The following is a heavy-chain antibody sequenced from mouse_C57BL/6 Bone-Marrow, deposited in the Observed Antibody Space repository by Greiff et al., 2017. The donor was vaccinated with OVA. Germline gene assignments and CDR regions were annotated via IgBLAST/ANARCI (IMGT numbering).Heavy chain of an antibody. CDR2: ISDGGSYT. D-gene: IGHD4-1*01. Sequence: EVQGVESGGGLVKPGGSLKLSCAASGFTFSSYAMSWVRQTPEKRLEWVATISDGGSYTYYPDNVKGRFTISRDNAKNNLYLQMSHLKSEDTAMYYCARVLGRFAYWGQGTLVTVSA. J-gene: IGHJ3*01. CDR1: GFTFSSYA. V-gene: IGHV5-4*01. CDR3: ARVLGRFAY.